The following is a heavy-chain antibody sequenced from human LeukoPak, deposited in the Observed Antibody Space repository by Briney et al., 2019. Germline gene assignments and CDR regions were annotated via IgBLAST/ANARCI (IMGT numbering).Heavy chain of an antibody. D-gene: IGHD3-3*01. CDR1: GYTFTGYY. CDR2: INPNSGGT. V-gene: IGHV1-2*02. CDR3: ARSYYDFWSGTLFDP. J-gene: IGHJ5*02. Sequence: ASVKVSCKASGYTFTGYYMHWVRQAPGQGLEWMGWINPNSGGTNYAQKFQGRVTITRDTSISTAYMELSRLRSDDTAVYYCARSYYDFWSGTLFDPWAREPWSPSLQ.